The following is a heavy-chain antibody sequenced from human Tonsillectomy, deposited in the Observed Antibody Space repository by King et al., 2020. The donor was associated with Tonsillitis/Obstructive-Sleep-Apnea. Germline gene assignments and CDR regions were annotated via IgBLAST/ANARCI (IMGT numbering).Heavy chain of an antibody. CDR2: ISYDGSNK. V-gene: IGHV3-30*03. J-gene: IGHJ3*02. Sequence: VQLVESGGGVVQPGRSLRLSCAASGFTFSSYGMHWVRQAPGKGLEWVAVISYDGSNKYYADSVKGRFTISRDNSKNTLYLQMNSLRAEDTAVYYCAESSHGDWGAFDIWGQGTMVTVSS. D-gene: IGHD4-17*01. CDR3: AESSHGDWGAFDI. CDR1: GFTFSSYG.